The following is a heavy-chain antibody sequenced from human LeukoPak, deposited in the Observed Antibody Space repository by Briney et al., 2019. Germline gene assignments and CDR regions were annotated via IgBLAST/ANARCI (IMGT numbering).Heavy chain of an antibody. Sequence: ASAKVSSKASGYTFTSYDINWVRHAPGQGLEWMGWMNPNSGNTGYAQKFQGRVTMTRNTSISTAYMELSSLRSEDTAVYYCARGVEGDYDFDYWGQGTLVTVSS. V-gene: IGHV1-8*01. D-gene: IGHD4-17*01. CDR2: MNPNSGNT. CDR1: GYTFTSYD. J-gene: IGHJ4*02. CDR3: ARGVEGDYDFDY.